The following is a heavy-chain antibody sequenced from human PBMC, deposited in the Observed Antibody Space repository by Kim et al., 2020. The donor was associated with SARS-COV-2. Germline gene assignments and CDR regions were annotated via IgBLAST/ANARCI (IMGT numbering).Heavy chain of an antibody. CDR1: GFTFSSYA. CDR3: ARDWNYYDSSVYRMDV. D-gene: IGHD3-22*01. V-gene: IGHV3-30*04. Sequence: GGSLRLSCAASGFTFSSYALHLVRQAPGKGLEWMAVISYDGSNKYYADSVKGRFTISRDNSKNTLYLQMNSLRAEDTPVYYCARDWNYYDSSVYRMDVSG. CDR2: ISYDGSNK. J-gene: IGHJ6*01.